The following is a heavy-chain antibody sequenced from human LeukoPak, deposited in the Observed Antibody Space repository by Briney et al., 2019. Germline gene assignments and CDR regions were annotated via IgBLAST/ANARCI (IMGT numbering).Heavy chain of an antibody. CDR1: GYTFSDYY. Sequence: GASVKVSCKASGYTFSDYYLHWVRQAPGQGLEWMGWINPYSGGTNYAEKFQGRVTMTRDTSMTTAYMELCSLRSDDTAMYYCATLRRSGWYIGDWGQGTLVTVSS. V-gene: IGHV1-2*02. D-gene: IGHD6-19*01. J-gene: IGHJ4*02. CDR2: INPYSGGT. CDR3: ATLRRSGWYIGD.